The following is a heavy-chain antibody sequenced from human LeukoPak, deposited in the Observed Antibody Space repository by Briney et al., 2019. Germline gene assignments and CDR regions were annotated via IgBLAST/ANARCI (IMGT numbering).Heavy chain of an antibody. V-gene: IGHV4-34*01. CDR2: INHSGST. D-gene: IGHD6-6*01. CDR1: GGSFSGYY. J-gene: IGHJ4*02. CDR3: TLGDY. Sequence: PSETLSLTCAVYGGSFSGYYWSWIRQPPGKGLEWIGEINHSGSTYYNPSLKSRVTISVDTSKNQFSLKLSSVTAADTAVYTCTLGDYWGQGTLVTVSS.